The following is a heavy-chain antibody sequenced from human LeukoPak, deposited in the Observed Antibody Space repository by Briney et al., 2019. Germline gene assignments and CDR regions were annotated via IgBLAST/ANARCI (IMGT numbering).Heavy chain of an antibody. D-gene: IGHD3-22*01. V-gene: IGHV3-23*01. CDR2: ISGNGHQT. CDR1: GFTFSRFA. J-gene: IGHJ4*02. Sequence: GGSLRLSCSASGFTFSRFAMTWVRQLPGRGLEWVSSISGNGHQTYYADSVKGRSSVSRDNSKNILYLQMDSLRADDSALYYCAKDANYYDSSGYLIPFDYWGQGTLVTVSS. CDR3: AKDANYYDSSGYLIPFDY.